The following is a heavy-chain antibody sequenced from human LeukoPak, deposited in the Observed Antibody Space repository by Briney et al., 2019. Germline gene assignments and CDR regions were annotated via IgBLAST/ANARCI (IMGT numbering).Heavy chain of an antibody. Sequence: GGSLRLSCAASGFTFSSYSMNWVRQAPGKGLEWVSSISSSSSYIYYADSVKGRFTISRDNAKNSLYLQMNSLRAEDTAVYFCARVRGQWLTHGAFDIWGQGTMVTVSS. CDR2: ISSSSSYI. CDR3: ARVRGQWLTHGAFDI. V-gene: IGHV3-21*01. CDR1: GFTFSSYS. J-gene: IGHJ3*02. D-gene: IGHD6-19*01.